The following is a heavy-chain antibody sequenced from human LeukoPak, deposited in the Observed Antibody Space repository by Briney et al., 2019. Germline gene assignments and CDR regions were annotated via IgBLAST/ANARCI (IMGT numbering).Heavy chain of an antibody. CDR3: ATAPDVPDY. V-gene: IGHV3-30*02. J-gene: IGHJ4*02. Sequence: PGGSLRLSCAASGFAFSTYAMHWVRQAPGKGLEWVAYIRFDGNNKNYADSVKGRVTISRDNSKKTLYLQVNNLRVEDTAVYHCATAPDVPDYWGQGTLVTVSS. CDR1: GFAFSTYA. D-gene: IGHD3-10*02. CDR2: IRFDGNNK.